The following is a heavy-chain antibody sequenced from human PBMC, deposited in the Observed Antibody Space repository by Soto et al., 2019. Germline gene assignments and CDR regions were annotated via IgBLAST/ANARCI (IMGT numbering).Heavy chain of an antibody. Sequence: GGSLRLSCAASGFTFSSYAMSWVRQAPGKGLEWVSAISGSGGSTYYADSVKGRFTISRDNSKNTLYLQMNSLRAEDTAVYYCAKAEDCSSTSCYGAGIAEFFDYWGQGTLVTVSS. D-gene: IGHD2-2*01. V-gene: IGHV3-23*01. CDR3: AKAEDCSSTSCYGAGIAEFFDY. CDR2: ISGSGGST. CDR1: GFTFSSYA. J-gene: IGHJ4*02.